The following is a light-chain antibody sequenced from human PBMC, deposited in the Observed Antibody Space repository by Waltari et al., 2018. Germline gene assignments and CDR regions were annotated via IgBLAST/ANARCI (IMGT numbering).Light chain of an antibody. CDR2: NVT. J-gene: IGLJ2*01. Sequence: GTSSDVGGYTYVSWYQRDPGKAPKLMIYNVTVRPSGVSNRFSGSKSGNTASLSISGLQAEDEADYFCSSYTRSSALVFGGGTKLTVL. CDR3: SSYTRSSALV. V-gene: IGLV2-14*03. CDR1: SSDVGGYTY.